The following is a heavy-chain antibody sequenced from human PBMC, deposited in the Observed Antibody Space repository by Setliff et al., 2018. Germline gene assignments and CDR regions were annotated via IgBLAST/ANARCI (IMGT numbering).Heavy chain of an antibody. V-gene: IGHV1-8*02. CDR3: ARGLRSGTPDY. CDR1: GYTFINFH. J-gene: IGHJ4*02. D-gene: IGHD3-10*01. Sequence: ASVKVSCKSSGYTFINFHLHWVRQATGQGLEWMGWMNPNSGNTGYAQKFQGRVTMTRNTSISTAYMELSSLRSEDTAVYYCARGLRSGTPDYWGQGTLVTVSS. CDR2: MNPNSGNT.